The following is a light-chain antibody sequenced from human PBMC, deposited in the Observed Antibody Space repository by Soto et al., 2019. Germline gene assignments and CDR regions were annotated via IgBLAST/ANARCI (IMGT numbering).Light chain of an antibody. CDR3: QQFKSGTWT. Sequence: DIQMTQSPSTLSASVGDRVTITCRASQNIERWLAWYQQKPGKAPKLLLYDVSSLESGVPSRFSGSGSATEFILTINGLQPDDFATYFCQQFKSGTWTFGQGTRWISN. V-gene: IGKV1-5*01. CDR2: DVS. CDR1: QNIERW. J-gene: IGKJ1*01.